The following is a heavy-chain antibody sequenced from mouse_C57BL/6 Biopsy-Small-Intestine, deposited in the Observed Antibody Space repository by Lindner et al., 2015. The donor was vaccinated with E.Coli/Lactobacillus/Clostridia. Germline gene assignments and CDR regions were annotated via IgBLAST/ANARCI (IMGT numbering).Heavy chain of an antibody. J-gene: IGHJ2*01. D-gene: IGHD1-1*01. CDR1: GFTFSDYG. Sequence: VQLQESGGGLVKPGGSLKLSCAASGFTFSDYGMHWVRQAPEKGLEWVAYISSGSSTIYHADTVKGRFTISRDNAKNTLFLQMTGLRSEDTAMYYCASYGSSSDYWGQGTTLTVSS. CDR2: ISSGSSTI. CDR3: ASYGSSSDY. V-gene: IGHV5-17*01.